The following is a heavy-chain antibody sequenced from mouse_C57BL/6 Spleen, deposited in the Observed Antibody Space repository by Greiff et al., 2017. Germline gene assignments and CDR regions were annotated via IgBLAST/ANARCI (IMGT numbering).Heavy chain of an antibody. CDR1: GYTFTSYG. Sequence: QVQLQQSGAELARPGASVKLSCKASGYTFTSYGISWVKQRTGQGLEWIGEIYPRSGNTYYNEKFKGKATLTADKSSSTAYMELRSLTSEDSAVXFCARRPPYYYGSSTDYWGQGTTLTVSS. V-gene: IGHV1-81*01. D-gene: IGHD1-1*01. CDR3: ARRPPYYYGSSTDY. CDR2: IYPRSGNT. J-gene: IGHJ2*01.